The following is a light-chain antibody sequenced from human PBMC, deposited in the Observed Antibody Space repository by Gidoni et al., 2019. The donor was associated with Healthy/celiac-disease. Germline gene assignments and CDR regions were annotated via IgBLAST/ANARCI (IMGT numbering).Light chain of an antibody. CDR2: AAS. CDR3: QQSYSTPFT. CDR1: QSISSY. V-gene: IGKV1-39*01. J-gene: IGKJ3*01. Sequence: DIQMTQSPSSLSASVGDRVTIPCRASQSISSYLNWYQQKPGKAPKLLIYAASSLQSGVPSRFSGSGSGTDSTLTISSLQPEDFATYYCQQSYSTPFTFXPXTKVDIK.